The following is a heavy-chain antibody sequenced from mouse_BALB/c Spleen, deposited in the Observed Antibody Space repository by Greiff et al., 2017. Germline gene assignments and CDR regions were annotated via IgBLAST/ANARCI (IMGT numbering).Heavy chain of an antibody. V-gene: IGHV1-14*01. CDR3: ARSDYYGSSPWDY. Sequence: VQLKESGPELVKPGASVKMSCKASGYTFTSYVMHWVKQKPGQGLEWIGYINPYNDGTKYNEKFKGKATLTSDKSSSTAYMELSSLTSEDSAVYYCARSDYYGSSPWDYWGQGTSVTVSS. CDR2: INPYNDGT. CDR1: GYTFTSYV. D-gene: IGHD1-1*01. J-gene: IGHJ4*01.